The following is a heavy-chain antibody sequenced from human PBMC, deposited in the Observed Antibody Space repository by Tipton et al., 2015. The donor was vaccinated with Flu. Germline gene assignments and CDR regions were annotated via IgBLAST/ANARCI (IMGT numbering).Heavy chain of an antibody. CDR3: ARGPGSIVGATGGWFDP. CDR2: INHSGST. J-gene: IGHJ5*02. V-gene: IGHV4-34*01. D-gene: IGHD1-26*01. CDR1: GGSFSGYY. Sequence: TLSLTCAVYGGSFSGYYWSWIRQPPGKGLEWIGEINHSGSTNYNPSLKSRVTISVDTSKNQFSLKLSSVTAADTAVYYCARGPGSIVGATGGWFDPWGQGTLVTVSS.